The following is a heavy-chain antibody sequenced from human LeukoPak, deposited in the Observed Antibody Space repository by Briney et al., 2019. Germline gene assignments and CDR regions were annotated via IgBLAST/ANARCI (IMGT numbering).Heavy chain of an antibody. CDR1: GFTFSSYG. V-gene: IGHV3-30*03. CDR3: ARGPYCSGGSCYSLGEFDP. Sequence: GGSLRLSCAASGFTFSSYGMHWVRQAPGKGLEWVAVISYDGSNKYYADSVKGRFTISRDNSKNTLYLQLNSLRAEDTAVYYCARGPYCSGGSCYSLGEFDPWGQGTLVTVSS. J-gene: IGHJ5*02. D-gene: IGHD2-15*01. CDR2: ISYDGSNK.